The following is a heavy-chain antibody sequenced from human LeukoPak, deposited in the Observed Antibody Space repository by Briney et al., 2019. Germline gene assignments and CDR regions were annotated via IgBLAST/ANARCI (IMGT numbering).Heavy chain of an antibody. V-gene: IGHV3-30*18. D-gene: IGHD5-18*01. CDR1: GFTLSTYW. CDR2: ISYDGSNK. CDR3: AKDHLAGYSYGGYYFDY. Sequence: GGSLRLSCAASGFTLSTYWMHWVRQGPGKGLEWVAVISYDGSNKYYADSVKGRFTISRDNSKNTLYLQMNSLRAEDTAVYYCAKDHLAGYSYGGYYFDYWGQGTLVTVSS. J-gene: IGHJ4*02.